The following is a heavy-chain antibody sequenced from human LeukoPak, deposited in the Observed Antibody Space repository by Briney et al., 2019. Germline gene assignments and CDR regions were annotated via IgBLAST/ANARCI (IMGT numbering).Heavy chain of an antibody. Sequence: ASVKVSCKASGYSFTSYAIYWVRQAPGQRFEWMGWINPGNGNTKYSQNFQGRVAITRDTSANTAYMELTSLTFEDTAVYYCARGCTSCQRNFDYWGQGTLVTVSS. V-gene: IGHV1-3*01. CDR3: ARGCTSCQRNFDY. CDR2: INPGNGNT. J-gene: IGHJ4*02. CDR1: GYSFTSYA. D-gene: IGHD2-2*01.